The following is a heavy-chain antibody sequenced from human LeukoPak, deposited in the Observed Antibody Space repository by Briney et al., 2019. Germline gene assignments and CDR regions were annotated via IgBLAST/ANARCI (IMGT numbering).Heavy chain of an antibody. D-gene: IGHD6-6*01. CDR3: ARDHSSSSGVDH. J-gene: IGHJ4*02. V-gene: IGHV4-34*01. Sequence: SETLSLTCAVYGGSFSGYYWSWIRQPPGKGLEWIGEINHSGSTNYNPSLKSRVTISVDTSKNQFSLKLSSVTAADTAVYYCARDHSSSSGVDHWGQGTLVTVSS. CDR2: INHSGST. CDR1: GGSFSGYY.